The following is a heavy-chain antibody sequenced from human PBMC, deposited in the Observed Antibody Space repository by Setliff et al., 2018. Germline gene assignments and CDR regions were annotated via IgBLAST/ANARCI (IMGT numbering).Heavy chain of an antibody. D-gene: IGHD3-22*01. Sequence: LRLSCAASGFTFSDYYMSWIRQAPGKGLEWVSYISSSGSTIYYADSVKGRFTISRDNAKNSLYLQMNSLRAEDTAVYYCARDRASYYYDGSSIIDYWGQGTLVTVSS. J-gene: IGHJ4*02. CDR2: ISSSGSTI. CDR1: GFTFSDYY. CDR3: ARDRASYYYDGSSIIDY. V-gene: IGHV3-11*01.